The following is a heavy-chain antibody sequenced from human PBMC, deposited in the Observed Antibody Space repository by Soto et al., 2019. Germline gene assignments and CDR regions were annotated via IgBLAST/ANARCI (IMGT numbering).Heavy chain of an antibody. CDR1: GGSIRSTNL. D-gene: IGHD6-13*01. V-gene: IGHV4-4*02. CDR3: ARSPRSIAAGGIDY. J-gene: IGHJ4*02. Sequence: QVQLQESGPGLAKPSGILSLTCAVSGGSIRSTNLWTWVRQPPGKGQEWIGEIYHSGSTNYNPSLKSRVTISVDKSINQFSLKLTSVTAADTAVYFCARSPRSIAAGGIDYWGQGILVTVSS. CDR2: IYHSGST.